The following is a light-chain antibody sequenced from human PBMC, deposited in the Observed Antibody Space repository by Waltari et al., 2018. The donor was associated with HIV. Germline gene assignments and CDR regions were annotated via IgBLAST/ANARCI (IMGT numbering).Light chain of an antibody. J-gene: IGKJ4*01. CDR1: QSISTY. CDR3: QQSYTILALT. Sequence: DIQMTQSPSSLSASVGDRVTISCRASQSISTYLSWYQQKPGKAPNLLIYGASSLQSGVPSRFSGSGSGTDFTLTISSLQPEDFATYYCQQSYTILALTFGGGTKVEIK. V-gene: IGKV1-39*01. CDR2: GAS.